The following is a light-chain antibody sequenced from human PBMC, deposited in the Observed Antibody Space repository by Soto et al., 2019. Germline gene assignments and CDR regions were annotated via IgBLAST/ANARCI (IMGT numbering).Light chain of an antibody. Sequence: QSVLTQPPSAYGTAGQRVSISCSGSISNIGSNTVSWYQQLPGTAPKLHIYNNNQRPPGVPDRFSGSKSGTSASLAISGLQSEDEADYYCAAWDDSLNGPVFGGGTKLTVL. CDR2: NNN. V-gene: IGLV1-44*01. J-gene: IGLJ2*01. CDR3: AAWDDSLNGPV. CDR1: ISNIGSNT.